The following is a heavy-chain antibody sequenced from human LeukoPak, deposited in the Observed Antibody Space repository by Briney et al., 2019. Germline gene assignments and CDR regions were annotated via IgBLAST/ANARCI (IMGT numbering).Heavy chain of an antibody. J-gene: IGHJ4*02. D-gene: IGHD3-10*01. Sequence: GASVKVSCKASGYTFTSYGISWVRQAPGQGLEWMGWISAYNGNTNYAQKLQGRVTMTTDTSTSTAYMELRSLRSDDTAVYYCARTYYYGSGSYSDFDYWGQGTLVTVSS. CDR2: ISAYNGNT. CDR3: ARTYYYGSGSYSDFDY. V-gene: IGHV1-18*01. CDR1: GYTFTSYG.